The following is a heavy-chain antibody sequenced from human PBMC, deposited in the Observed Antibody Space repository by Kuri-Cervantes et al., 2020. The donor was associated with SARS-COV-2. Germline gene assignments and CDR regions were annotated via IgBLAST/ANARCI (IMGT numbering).Heavy chain of an antibody. CDR1: GFTFSSYA. CDR3: ARGNTIFGVALGGY. J-gene: IGHJ4*02. D-gene: IGHD3-3*01. CDR2: ISYDGSNK. Sequence: GESLKISCAASGFTFSSYAMHWVRQAPGKGLEWVAVISYDGSNKYYADSVKGRFTISRDNSKNTLYLQMNSLRAEDTAVYYCARGNTIFGVALGGYWGQGILVTVSS. V-gene: IGHV3-30-3*01.